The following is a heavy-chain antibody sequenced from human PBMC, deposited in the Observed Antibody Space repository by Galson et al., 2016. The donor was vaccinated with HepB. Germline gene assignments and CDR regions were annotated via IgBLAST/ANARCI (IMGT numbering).Heavy chain of an antibody. CDR2: IYYSGST. CDR3: ATLGVFLSGQLVLTIDY. CDR1: GGSINNSSYY. D-gene: IGHD6-6*01. J-gene: IGHJ4*02. V-gene: IGHV4-39*01. Sequence: SETLSLTCTVSGGSINNSSYYWGWIRQPPGKGLEWIGSIYYSGSTYYNPSLKSRVTISVDTSKNQFSLKLSSVTAADTAVYYCATLGVFLSGQLVLTIDYWGQGTLVTVSS.